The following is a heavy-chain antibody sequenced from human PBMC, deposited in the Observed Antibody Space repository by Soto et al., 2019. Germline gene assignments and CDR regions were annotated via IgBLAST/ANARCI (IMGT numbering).Heavy chain of an antibody. D-gene: IGHD3-16*01. CDR2: ISYSGST. Sequence: SETLSLTCAVYGGSFSGYYWTWFRQSPGKGLEWIGQISYSGSTNYNPSLKSRVFISIGTSNNQFFLELTSVTAADTAVYYCARVDGWGLDYWGQGTLVTVSS. CDR1: GGSFSGYY. J-gene: IGHJ4*02. CDR3: ARVDGWGLDY. V-gene: IGHV4-34*01.